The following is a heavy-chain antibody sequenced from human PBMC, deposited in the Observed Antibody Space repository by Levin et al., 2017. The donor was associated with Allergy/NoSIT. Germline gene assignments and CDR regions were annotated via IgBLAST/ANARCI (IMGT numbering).Heavy chain of an antibody. CDR2: IYYSGST. CDR1: GGSISGYY. Sequence: SETLSLTCTVSGGSISGYYWGWIRQPPGKGLEWVGYIYYSGSTSYNPSLKRRVTISVDTSKNHFSLRLTSVTAADTALYYCARLYCSSSNCFDFFDYWGQGTLVTVSS. D-gene: IGHD2-2*01. V-gene: IGHV4-59*08. J-gene: IGHJ4*02. CDR3: ARLYCSSSNCFDFFDY.